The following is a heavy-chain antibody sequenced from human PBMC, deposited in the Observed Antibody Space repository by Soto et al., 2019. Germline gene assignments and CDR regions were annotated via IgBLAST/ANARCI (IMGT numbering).Heavy chain of an antibody. CDR1: GFTFDDYA. J-gene: IGHJ3*02. V-gene: IGHV3-43*02. CDR2: ISGDGGST. Sequence: GGSLRLSCAASGFTFDDYAMHWVRQAPGKGLEWVSLISGDGGSTYYADSVKGRFTISRDNSKNSLYLQMNRLRTEDTALYYCASQWGGYYGSGSFPDAFDIWGQGTMVTVSS. CDR3: ASQWGGYYGSGSFPDAFDI. D-gene: IGHD3-10*01.